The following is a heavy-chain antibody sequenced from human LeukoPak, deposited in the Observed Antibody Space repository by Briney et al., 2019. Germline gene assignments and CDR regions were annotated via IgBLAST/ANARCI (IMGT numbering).Heavy chain of an antibody. CDR3: ARYLGWGYEHYYYYYGMDV. J-gene: IGHJ6*02. CDR2: IYYSGST. D-gene: IGHD5-12*01. Sequence: PSETLSLTCTVSGGSISSGGYYWSWIRQHPGKGLEWIGYIYYSGSTYYNPSLKSRVTISVDTSKNQFSLKLSSVTAADTAVYYCARYLGWGYEHYYYYYGMDVWGQGTTVTVSS. CDR1: GGSISSGGYY. V-gene: IGHV4-31*03.